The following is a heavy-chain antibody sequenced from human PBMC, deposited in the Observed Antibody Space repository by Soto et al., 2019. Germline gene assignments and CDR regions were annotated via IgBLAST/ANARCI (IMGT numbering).Heavy chain of an antibody. CDR1: GFTFSSYA. J-gene: IGHJ4*02. Sequence: GGSLRLSCAASGFTFSSYAMSWVRQAPGKGLEWVSAISGSGGSTYYADSVKGRFTISRDNSKNTLYLQMNSPRAEDTAVYYCAKVYDSSGYYYYFDYWGQGTLVTVSS. CDR2: ISGSGGST. CDR3: AKVYDSSGYYYYFDY. D-gene: IGHD3-22*01. V-gene: IGHV3-23*01.